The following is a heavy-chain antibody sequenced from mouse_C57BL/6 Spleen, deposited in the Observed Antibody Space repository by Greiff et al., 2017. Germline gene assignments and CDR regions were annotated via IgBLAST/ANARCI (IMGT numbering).Heavy chain of an antibody. V-gene: IGHV3-6*01. D-gene: IGHD1-1*01. CDR2: ISYDGCN. CDR1: GYSITSGYY. Sequence: VQLKESGPGLVKPSQSLSLTCSVTGYSITSGYYWNWIRQFPGNKLEWMGYISYDGCNNYNPSLKNRISITRDTSKNQFFLKLNSVTTEDTATYYCARFITTVVATRYFDVWGTGTTVTVSS. CDR3: ARFITTVVATRYFDV. J-gene: IGHJ1*03.